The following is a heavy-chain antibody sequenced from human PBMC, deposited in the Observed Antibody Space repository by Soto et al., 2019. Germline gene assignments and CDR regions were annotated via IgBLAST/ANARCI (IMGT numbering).Heavy chain of an antibody. Sequence: QVQLVESGGGVVQPGRSLRLSCAASGFTFSSYGMHWVRQAPGKGLEWVAVIWYDGRNQYYADSVKGRFTISRDNSKNALYREMNTLRAEDTAVYYFARDERGLGGNSYCYWGQGTLVTVSS. CDR3: ARDERGLGGNSYCY. CDR1: GFTFSSYG. CDR2: IWYDGRNQ. J-gene: IGHJ4*02. D-gene: IGHD2-15*01. V-gene: IGHV3-33*01.